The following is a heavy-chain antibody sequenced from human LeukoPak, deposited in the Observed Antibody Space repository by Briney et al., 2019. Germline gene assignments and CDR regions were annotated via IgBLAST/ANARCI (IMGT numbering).Heavy chain of an antibody. D-gene: IGHD3-22*01. CDR2: IYSGGRT. Sequence: GGSLRLSCAASGFTVSSNYMSWVRQAPGKGLEWVSVIYSGGRTYYADSVKGRFTISRDNSKNTLYLQMNSLRAADTAVYYCAKDPTHYRVWDDYDSTVLSYWGQGTLVTVSS. CDR3: AKDPTHYRVWDDYDSTVLSY. CDR1: GFTVSSNY. V-gene: IGHV3-66*01. J-gene: IGHJ4*02.